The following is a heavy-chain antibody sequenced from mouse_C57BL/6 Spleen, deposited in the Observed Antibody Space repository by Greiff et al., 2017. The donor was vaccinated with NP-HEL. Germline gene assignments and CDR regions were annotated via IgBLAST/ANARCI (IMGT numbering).Heavy chain of an antibody. CDR2: ISSGSSTI. V-gene: IGHV5-17*01. D-gene: IGHD1-1*01. CDR1: GFTFSDYG. CDR3: ARPTTVVAPYAMDY. Sequence: EVQLQESGGGLVKPGGSLKLSCAASGFTFSDYGMHWVRQAPEKGLEWVAYISSGSSTIYYADTVKGRFTISRDNAKNTLFLQMTSLRSEDTAMYYCARPTTVVAPYAMDYWGQGTSVTVSS. J-gene: IGHJ4*01.